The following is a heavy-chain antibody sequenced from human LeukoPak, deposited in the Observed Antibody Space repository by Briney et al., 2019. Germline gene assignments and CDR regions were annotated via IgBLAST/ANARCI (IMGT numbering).Heavy chain of an antibody. CDR3: ARGRFPNWFDP. D-gene: IGHD3-3*01. CDR1: GYSFTTYW. V-gene: IGHV5-51*01. Sequence: GESLRISCKGSGYSFTTYWIGWVRQMPGKGLEWVEIIYPGDSDTRYSPSFQGQVTISADKSISTAYLQWSSLKASDTAMYYCARGRFPNWFDPWGQGILVTVSS. J-gene: IGHJ5*02. CDR2: IYPGDSDT.